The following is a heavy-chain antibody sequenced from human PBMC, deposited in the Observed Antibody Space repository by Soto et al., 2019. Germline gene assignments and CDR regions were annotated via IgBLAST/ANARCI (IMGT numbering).Heavy chain of an antibody. J-gene: IGHJ4*02. CDR3: ARGFNWQDY. CDR2: IYSGGTT. V-gene: IGHV3-53*01. D-gene: IGHD1-20*01. Sequence: LRRSCAAAGLTVSSNYMTWVRQAPGKGLEWVSVIYSGGTTYYVDSVKGRFTISRDNSKNTLYLQMNSLRAEDTAVYYCARGFNWQDYWGQGSLVTVSS. CDR1: GLTVSSNY.